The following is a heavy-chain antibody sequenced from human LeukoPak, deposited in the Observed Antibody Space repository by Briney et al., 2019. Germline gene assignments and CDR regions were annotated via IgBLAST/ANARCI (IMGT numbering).Heavy chain of an antibody. V-gene: IGHV4-34*01. CDR1: GGSFSGYY. CDR3: ARGYSYGQRGDY. CDR2: INHSGST. J-gene: IGHJ4*02. D-gene: IGHD5-18*01. Sequence: SETLSLTCAVYGGSFSGYYWSWIRQPPGKGLEWIGEINHSGSTNYNPSLKSRVTISVDTSKNQFSLKLSSVTAADTAVYYCARGYSYGQRGDYWGQGTLVTVSS.